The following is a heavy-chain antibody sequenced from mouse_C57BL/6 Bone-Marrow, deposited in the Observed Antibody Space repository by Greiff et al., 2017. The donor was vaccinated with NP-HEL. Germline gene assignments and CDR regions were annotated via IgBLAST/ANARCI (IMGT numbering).Heavy chain of an antibody. J-gene: IGHJ3*01. Sequence: DVKLVESGGGLVKPGGSLKLSCAASGFTFSSYAMSWVRQTPEKRLEWVATISDGGSYTYYPDNVKGRFTISRDNAKNNLYLQMSHLKSEDTAMYYCARDGYDYQAWFAYWGQGTLVTVSA. D-gene: IGHD2-4*01. CDR1: GFTFSSYA. V-gene: IGHV5-4*01. CDR2: ISDGGSYT. CDR3: ARDGYDYQAWFAY.